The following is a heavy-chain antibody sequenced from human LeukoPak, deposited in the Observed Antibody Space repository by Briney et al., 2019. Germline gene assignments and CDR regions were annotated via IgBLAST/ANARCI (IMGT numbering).Heavy chain of an antibody. CDR2: ISGSGGST. J-gene: IGHJ4*02. D-gene: IGHD2/OR15-2a*01. CDR1: GFTFSSYA. V-gene: IGHV3-23*01. CDR3: AKGPLSHFDY. Sequence: GGSLRLSCAASGFTFSSYAMSWVRQAPGKELEWVSAISGSGGSTYYAVSVKGRFTISRDNSKNTLYLQMNSLRAEDTAVYYCAKGPLSHFDYWGQGTLVTVSS.